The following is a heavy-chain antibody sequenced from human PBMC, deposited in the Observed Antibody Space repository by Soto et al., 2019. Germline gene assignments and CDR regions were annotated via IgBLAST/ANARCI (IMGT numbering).Heavy chain of an antibody. Sequence: QVQLQESGPGLVKPSETLSLTCNVSGGSISRADYYWSWIRQPPGKGLELIGYVYYRGSIYYNPSFDSRISISVDTSRSQYSLKIPSFPAAGTSMYFCARVKFSPEGFDAWGQGTLVSV. J-gene: IGHJ5*02. CDR3: ARVKFSPEGFDA. V-gene: IGHV4-30-4*01. CDR1: GGSISRADYY. CDR2: VYYRGSI.